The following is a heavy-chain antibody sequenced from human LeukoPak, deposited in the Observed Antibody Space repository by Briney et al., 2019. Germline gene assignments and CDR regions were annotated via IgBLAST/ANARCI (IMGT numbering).Heavy chain of an antibody. V-gene: IGHV3-23*01. CDR3: AARPRMPPRFDY. J-gene: IGHJ4*02. Sequence: GGSLRLYCAASGFTFSSYPMSWVRQAPGKGLQWVSAISNGGGSAYYADSVKGRFTISRDNSKSTLYLQMDSLRADDTAIYYCAARPRMPPRFDYWGQGTLVTVSS. CDR2: ISNGGGSA. CDR1: GFTFSSYP. D-gene: IGHD1-14*01.